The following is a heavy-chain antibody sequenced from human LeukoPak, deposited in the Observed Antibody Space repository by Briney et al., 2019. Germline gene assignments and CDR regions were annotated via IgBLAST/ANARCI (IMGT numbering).Heavy chain of an antibody. CDR1: GFTFSSYA. J-gene: IGHJ5*02. D-gene: IGHD6-13*01. CDR3: AKARGGAAAYWFDP. V-gene: IGHV3-23*01. Sequence: GGSLRLSCAASGFTFSSYAMSWVRQAPGKGLEWVSAISGSGGSTYYADSVKGRFTISRDNSKNTLYLQRNSLRAEATAVYYFAKARGGAAAYWFDPWGQGTLVTVSS. CDR2: ISGSGGST.